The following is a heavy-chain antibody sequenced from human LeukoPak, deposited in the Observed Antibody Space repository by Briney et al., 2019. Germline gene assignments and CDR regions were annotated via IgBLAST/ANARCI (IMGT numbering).Heavy chain of an antibody. CDR1: GFIFSSYE. CDR2: VGIVGDT. CDR3: AREGRGSSADAFDI. D-gene: IGHD3-16*01. J-gene: IGHJ3*02. V-gene: IGHV3-13*01. Sequence: GSLRLSCAASGFIFSSYEMHWVRQATGKGLEWVSAVGIVGDTFYTGSVKGRFTTSRENAENSLFLQMNSLRAGDTAVYYCAREGRGSSADAFDIWGQGTMATVSS.